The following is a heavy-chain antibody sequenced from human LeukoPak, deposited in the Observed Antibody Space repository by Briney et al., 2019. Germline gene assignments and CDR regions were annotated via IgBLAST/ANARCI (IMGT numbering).Heavy chain of an antibody. D-gene: IGHD3-22*01. CDR1: GFTVSSNY. CDR2: IYSDGRT. J-gene: IGHJ4*02. Sequence: GGSLRLSCAASGFTVSSNYMSWVRQAPGKGLEWVSVIYSDGRTYYADSVKGRFTISRDNSKNTLYLETNSLRAEDTAMYYCARGGWYYDRREQPFDYWGQGTLVTVSS. CDR3: ARGGWYYDRREQPFDY. V-gene: IGHV3-53*01.